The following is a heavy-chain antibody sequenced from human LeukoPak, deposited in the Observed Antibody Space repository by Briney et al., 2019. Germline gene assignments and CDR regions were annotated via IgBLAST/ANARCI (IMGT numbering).Heavy chain of an antibody. D-gene: IGHD3-22*01. CDR2: ISGSSNYI. CDR3: AKVPSFDSSGYYYSRCYFDY. Sequence: GGSLRLSCAASGFTFSSYNMNWVRQAPGKGLEWVSSISGSSNYIYYADSVKGRFTISRDNAKNSLYLQMNSLRAEDTAVYYCAKVPSFDSSGYYYSRCYFDYWGQGTLVTVSS. J-gene: IGHJ4*02. CDR1: GFTFSSYN. V-gene: IGHV3-21*01.